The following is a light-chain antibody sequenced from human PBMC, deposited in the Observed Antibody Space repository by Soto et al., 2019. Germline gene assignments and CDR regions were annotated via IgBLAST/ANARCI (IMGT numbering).Light chain of an antibody. Sequence: DIPVTQSPSYLSASVGDRVIITCRASQTIRVDLNWYQQKPGKAPNLLIYAASSLRSGVPSRFSGSGSGTDFTLTISSLQPEDFATYFCQQSYNTPYTFGQGTKLDFK. J-gene: IGKJ2*01. CDR2: AAS. CDR3: QQSYNTPYT. V-gene: IGKV1-39*01. CDR1: QTIRVD.